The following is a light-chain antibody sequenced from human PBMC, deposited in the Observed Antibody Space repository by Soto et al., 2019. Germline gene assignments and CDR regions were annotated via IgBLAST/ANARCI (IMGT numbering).Light chain of an antibody. CDR1: QSVSSNY. V-gene: IGKV3-20*01. J-gene: IGKJ5*01. CDR3: QQYGSSPIT. CDR2: GAS. Sequence: EIVLTQSPGTLSLSPGERATLSCRTSQSVSSNYLAWYQQKPGQAPRLLIYGASSRATGIPDRFSGSRSGTDFTLTISRLEPEDFAVYYCQQYGSSPITFGQGTRLEN.